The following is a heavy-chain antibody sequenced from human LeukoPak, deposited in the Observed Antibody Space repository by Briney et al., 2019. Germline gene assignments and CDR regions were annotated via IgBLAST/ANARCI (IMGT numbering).Heavy chain of an antibody. CDR1: GGSISSSSYY. CDR3: AKDRYCSSTTCYQGFDF. Sequence: SETLSLTCTVSGGSISSSSYYWGWIRQPPGKGLEWIGSIYYSGSTNYNPSLKSRVTISLDMSKNQFSLKLNSVTAADTAMYYCAKDRYCSSTTCYQGFDFWGQGTLVTVSS. CDR2: IYYSGST. V-gene: IGHV4-39*02. D-gene: IGHD2-2*01. J-gene: IGHJ4*01.